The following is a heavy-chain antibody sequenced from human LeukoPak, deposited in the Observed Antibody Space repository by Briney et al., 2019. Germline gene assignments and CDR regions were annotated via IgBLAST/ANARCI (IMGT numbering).Heavy chain of an antibody. CDR2: IHFSGST. D-gene: IGHD2-15*01. Sequence: PSETLSLTCTVSGGSISSNYFWGWIRQPPGEGLEWIASIHFSGSTYYNPSLKSRVTISVDTSKNQFSLKLSSVTAADTAVYYCAREHSWGDFDYWGQGTLVTVSS. V-gene: IGHV4-39*07. CDR3: AREHSWGDFDY. J-gene: IGHJ4*02. CDR1: GGSISSNYF.